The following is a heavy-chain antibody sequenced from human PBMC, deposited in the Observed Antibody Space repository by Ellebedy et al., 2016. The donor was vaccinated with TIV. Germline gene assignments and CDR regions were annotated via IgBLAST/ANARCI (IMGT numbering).Heavy chain of an antibody. Sequence: GESLKISCAASGFTFANYAMTWVRQVPGKGLEWFSSIRGRDGRTSYTESAKGRFTISRDNSKNTLFLQMNNLRVEDAAMYYCARDDALDGGYLDSWGQGTLVTVSS. V-gene: IGHV3-23*01. CDR1: GFTFANYA. J-gene: IGHJ4*02. D-gene: IGHD3-16*01. CDR2: IRGRDGRT. CDR3: ARDDALDGGYLDS.